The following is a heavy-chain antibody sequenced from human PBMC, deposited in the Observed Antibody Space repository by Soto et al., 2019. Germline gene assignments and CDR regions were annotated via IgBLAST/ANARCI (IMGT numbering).Heavy chain of an antibody. J-gene: IGHJ4*02. D-gene: IGHD3-9*01. CDR2: ISGSGGST. CDR1: GFTFSSYA. V-gene: IGHV3-23*01. Sequence: GGSLRLSCAASGFTFSSYAMSWVRQAPGKGLEWVSAISGSGGSTYYADSVKGRFTISRDNSKNTLYLQMNSLRAEDTAVYYCAKDHLLRYFDWLFDYWGQGTLVTVPQ. CDR3: AKDHLLRYFDWLFDY.